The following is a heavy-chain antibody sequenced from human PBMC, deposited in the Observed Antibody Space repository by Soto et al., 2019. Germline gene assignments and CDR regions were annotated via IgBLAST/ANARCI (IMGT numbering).Heavy chain of an antibody. D-gene: IGHD6-19*01. Sequence: ASVKVSCKASGYTFTGYYMHWVRQAPGQGLEWMGWINPNSGGTNYAQKFQGWVTMTRDTSISTAYMELSRLRSDDTAVYYCARTAVAGSRRAFDIWGQGTMVTVSS. CDR2: INPNSGGT. J-gene: IGHJ3*02. V-gene: IGHV1-2*04. CDR1: GYTFTGYY. CDR3: ARTAVAGSRRAFDI.